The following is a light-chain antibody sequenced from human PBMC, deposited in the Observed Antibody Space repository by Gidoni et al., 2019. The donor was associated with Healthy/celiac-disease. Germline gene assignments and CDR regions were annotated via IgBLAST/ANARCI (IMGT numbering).Light chain of an antibody. CDR2: EGS. CDR1: SSDVGSYIL. J-gene: IGLJ3*02. V-gene: IGLV2-23*01. Sequence: QPALTQPASVSGSPGQSITISCTGTSSDVGSYILVSWYQQHPGKAPKLMIDEGSKRPSGVSNRFSGSKSGNTASLTIAGLQAEDEADYYCCSYAGSSTWVFGGGTKLTVL. CDR3: CSYAGSSTWV.